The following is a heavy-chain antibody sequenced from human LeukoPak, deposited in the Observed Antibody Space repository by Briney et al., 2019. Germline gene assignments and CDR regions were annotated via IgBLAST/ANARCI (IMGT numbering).Heavy chain of an antibody. D-gene: IGHD3-10*01. V-gene: IGHV4-30-4*01. CDR1: GGSITSYY. J-gene: IGHJ4*02. CDR2: IYYSGST. Sequence: PSETLSLTCTVSGGSITSYYWSWIRQPPGKGLEWIGYIYYSGSTYYNPSLKSRVTISVDTSKNQFSLKLSSVTAADTAVYYCARGPEYYYGSGTYGRYFDYWGQGTLVTVSS. CDR3: ARGPEYYYGSGTYGRYFDY.